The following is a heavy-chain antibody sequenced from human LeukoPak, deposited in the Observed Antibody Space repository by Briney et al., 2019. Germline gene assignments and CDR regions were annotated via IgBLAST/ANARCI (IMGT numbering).Heavy chain of an antibody. CDR1: GYTFTSYG. CDR2: ISAYNGNT. D-gene: IGHD2-21*02. Sequence: ASVKVSCKASGYTFTSYGISWVRQAPGQGLEWMGWISAYNGNTNYAQKFQGRVTMTRDMSTSTVYIELSSLRSEDTAVYYCASQDCGGDCYPDYWGQGTLVTVSS. V-gene: IGHV1-18*01. CDR3: ASQDCGGDCYPDY. J-gene: IGHJ4*02.